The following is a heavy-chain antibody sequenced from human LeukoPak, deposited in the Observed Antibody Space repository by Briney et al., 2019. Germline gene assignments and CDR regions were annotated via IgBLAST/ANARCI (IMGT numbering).Heavy chain of an antibody. CDR2: ISWNSGDI. CDR3: AKGGGSLIGAFDI. Sequence: GGSLRLSCAASGFTFDDYAMHWVRQAPGKGLEWVSGISWNSGDIGYADSVKGRFTISRDNAKNSLYLQMNSLRAEDTALYYCAKGGGSLIGAFDIWGQGTMVTVSS. J-gene: IGHJ3*02. V-gene: IGHV3-9*01. CDR1: GFTFDDYA. D-gene: IGHD2-15*01.